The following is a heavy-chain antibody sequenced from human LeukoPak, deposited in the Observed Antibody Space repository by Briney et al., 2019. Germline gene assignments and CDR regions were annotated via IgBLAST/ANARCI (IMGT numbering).Heavy chain of an antibody. D-gene: IGHD1-1*01. CDR1: GFTFSSYW. CDR3: EGTDDAFDI. V-gene: IGHV3-74*01. J-gene: IGHJ3*02. Sequence: GGSLRLSCAASGFTFSSYWMHWVRQAPGKGLVWVSRINTDGSSTSYADSVKGRFTISRDNAKNTQYLQMNSLRAEDTAVYYCEGTDDAFDIWGQGTMVTVSS. CDR2: INTDGSST.